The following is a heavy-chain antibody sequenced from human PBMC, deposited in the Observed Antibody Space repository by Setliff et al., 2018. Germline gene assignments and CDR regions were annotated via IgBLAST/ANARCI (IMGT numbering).Heavy chain of an antibody. CDR2: IHTSGST. CDR1: GASISSGAYY. CDR3: AREQWLDPPGYYYMDV. Sequence: PSETLSLTCSVSGASISSGAYYWTWIRQPAGKGLEWMGRIHTSGSTNYNPSLKSRVTISLDTSKNHFSLKLTSVTAADMAVYYCAREQWLDPPGYYYMDVWAKGTTVTVSS. V-gene: IGHV4-61*02. D-gene: IGHD6-19*01. J-gene: IGHJ6*03.